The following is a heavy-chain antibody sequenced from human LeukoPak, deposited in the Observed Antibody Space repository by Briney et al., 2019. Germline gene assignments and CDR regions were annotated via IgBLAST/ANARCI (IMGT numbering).Heavy chain of an antibody. J-gene: IGHJ4*02. CDR3: AKDGSWSCTD. V-gene: IGHV3-30*02. Sequence: GGSLRLSCAASGFTFSRNAVHWVRQGPGKGLEWVSYIAHHGSNKYYADSVKGRFTISRDNSKRTLYLQMNSLRADDTAVYYCAKDGSWSCTDWGQGTLVTVSS. D-gene: IGHD2-8*02. CDR2: IAHHGSNK. CDR1: GFTFSRNA.